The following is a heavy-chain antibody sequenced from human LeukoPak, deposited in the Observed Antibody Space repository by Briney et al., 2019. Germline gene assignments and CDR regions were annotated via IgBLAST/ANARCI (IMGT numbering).Heavy chain of an antibody. CDR1: GFTFSSYS. J-gene: IGHJ4*02. D-gene: IGHD1-26*01. CDR2: ISSSSSYI. CDR3: AREWSGSYEVFDY. V-gene: IGHV3-21*01. Sequence: GGSLRLSCAASGFTFSSYSMNWVRQAPGKGLEWVSSISSSSSYIYYADSVKGRFTISRDNAKNSLYLQMNSLRAEDTAVYYCAREWSGSYEVFDYWGQGTLVTVSS.